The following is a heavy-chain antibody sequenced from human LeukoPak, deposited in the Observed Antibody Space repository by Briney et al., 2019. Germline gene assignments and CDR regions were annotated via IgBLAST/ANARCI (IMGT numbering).Heavy chain of an antibody. J-gene: IGHJ4*02. D-gene: IGHD3-3*01. CDR1: GFTFSSYA. CDR2: IYSGGST. CDR3: AKDQGTYYDFWSGYYKGGFDY. V-gene: IGHV3-23*03. Sequence: GGSLRLSCAASGFTFSSYAMSWVRQAPGKGLEWVSVIYSGGSTYYADSVKGRFTISRDNSKNTLYLQMNSLRAEDTAVYYCAKDQGTYYDFWSGYYKGGFDYWGQGTLVTVSS.